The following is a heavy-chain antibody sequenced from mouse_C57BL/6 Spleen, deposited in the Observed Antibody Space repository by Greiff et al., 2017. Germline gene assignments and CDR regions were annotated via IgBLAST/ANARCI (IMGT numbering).Heavy chain of an antibody. CDR2: INPNNGGT. Sequence: EVKLMESGPELVKPGASVKMSCKASGYTFTDYNMHWVKQSHGKSLEWIGYINPNNGGTSYNQKFKGKATLTVNKSSSTAYMELRSLTSEDSAVYYCARRAGTGFAYWGQGTLVTVSA. D-gene: IGHD4-1*01. J-gene: IGHJ3*01. CDR1: GYTFTDYN. V-gene: IGHV1-22*01. CDR3: ARRAGTGFAY.